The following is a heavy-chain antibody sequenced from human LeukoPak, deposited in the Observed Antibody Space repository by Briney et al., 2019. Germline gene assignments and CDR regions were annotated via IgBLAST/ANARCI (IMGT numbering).Heavy chain of an antibody. CDR1: GFTFSSYG. J-gene: IGHJ3*02. Sequence: GGSLRLSCAASGFTFSSYGMSWVRQAPGKGLEWVSAISGSGGSTYYADSVKGRFTISRDNSKNTLYLQMNSLRAEDTAVYYCAKDGRAVAGTKNDAFDIWGQGTMVTVSS. V-gene: IGHV3-23*01. CDR3: AKDGRAVAGTKNDAFDI. CDR2: ISGSGGST. D-gene: IGHD6-19*01.